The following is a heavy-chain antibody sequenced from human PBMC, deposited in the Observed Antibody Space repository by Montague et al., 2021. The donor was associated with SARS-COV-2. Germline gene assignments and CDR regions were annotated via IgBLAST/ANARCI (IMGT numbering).Heavy chain of an antibody. J-gene: IGHJ4*02. CDR3: VRYQGRSNWNYPDY. D-gene: IGHD1-20*01. CDR1: GGSISGYY. CDR2: IYNSGST. V-gene: IGHV4-4*07. Sequence: SETLSLTCTVSGGSISGYYWSWFRQSAGKGLEWIGRIYNSGSTSYNPFPKSRVTMSVHTSKNQFSLKLSSVTAALTAVYYCVRYQGRSNWNYPDYWGQGTLVCVSS.